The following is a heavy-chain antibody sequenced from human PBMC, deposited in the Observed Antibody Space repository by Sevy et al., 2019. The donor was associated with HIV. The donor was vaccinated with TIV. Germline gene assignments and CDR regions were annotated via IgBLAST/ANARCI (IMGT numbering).Heavy chain of an antibody. V-gene: IGHV3-23*01. CDR1: GFTFNTHV. CDR3: AKVLNPALESMMEVTVRSLKGFDV. D-gene: IGHD3-22*01. Sequence: GGSLRLSCAASGFTFNTHVMNWVRQAPGKGLEWVSSISGFGNTYYADSVRGRFTISRENAKNTLYLQMNSLRADDTAVYYCAKVLNPALESMMEVTVRSLKGFDVWGQGKMVTVSS. CDR2: ISGFGNT. J-gene: IGHJ3*01.